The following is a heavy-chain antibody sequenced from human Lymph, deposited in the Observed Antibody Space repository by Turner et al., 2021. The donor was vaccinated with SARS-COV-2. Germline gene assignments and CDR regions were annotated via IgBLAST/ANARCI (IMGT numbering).Heavy chain of an antibody. CDR2: FDPEDGET. J-gene: IGHJ6*02. CDR3: ATVLCSGGSCYYYGMDV. V-gene: IGHV1-24*01. Sequence: QVQLVQSGAEMKKPGASMTVSCKVSGYTLTELSMHWVRQAPGKGLEWVGGFDPEDGETIYAQKFQGRVTMTEDTSTDTAYMELSSLRSEDTAVYYCATVLCSGGSCYYYGMDVWGQGTTVTVSS. CDR1: GYTLTELS. D-gene: IGHD2-15*01.